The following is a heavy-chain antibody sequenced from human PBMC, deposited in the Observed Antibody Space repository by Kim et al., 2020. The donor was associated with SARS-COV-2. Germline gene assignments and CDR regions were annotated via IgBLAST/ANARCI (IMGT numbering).Heavy chain of an antibody. J-gene: IGHJ2*01. V-gene: IGHV3-13*01. Sequence: GGSLRLSCAASGFTFSSYDMHWVRQATGKGLEWVSAIGTAGDTYYPGSVKGRFTISRENAKNSLYLQMNSLRAGDTAVYYCARGPLHSRAAGTYWYFDLWGRGTLVTVSS. CDR3: ARGPLHSRAAGTYWYFDL. CDR2: IGTAGDT. CDR1: GFTFSSYD. D-gene: IGHD6-13*01.